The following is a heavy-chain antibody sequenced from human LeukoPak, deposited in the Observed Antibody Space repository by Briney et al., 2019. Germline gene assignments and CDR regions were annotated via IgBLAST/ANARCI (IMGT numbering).Heavy chain of an antibody. CDR2: IRYDGSNK. CDR1: AFTFSRYG. V-gene: IGHV3-30*02. Sequence: GGSLRLSCAASAFTFSRYGMHWVRQAPGKGLEWVAFIRYDGSNKYYADSVKGRFTISRDNSKNTLYLQMNSLRAEDTAVYYCASPSPGIAAAGTLWFDPWGQGTLVTVSS. J-gene: IGHJ5*02. CDR3: ASPSPGIAAAGTLWFDP. D-gene: IGHD6-13*01.